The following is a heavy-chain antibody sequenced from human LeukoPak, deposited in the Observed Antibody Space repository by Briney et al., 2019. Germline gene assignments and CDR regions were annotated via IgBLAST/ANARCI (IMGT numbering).Heavy chain of an antibody. J-gene: IGHJ6*02. CDR3: ARGYRYYDFWSGYGMDV. D-gene: IGHD3-3*01. CDR2: ISWNSGSI. V-gene: IGHV3-9*01. Sequence: GRSLRLSCAASGFTFDDYAMHWVRQAPGKGLEWVSGISWNSGSIGYADSVKGRFTISRDNSKNTLYLQMNSLRAEDTAVYYCARGYRYYDFWSGYGMDVWGQGTTVTVSS. CDR1: GFTFDDYA.